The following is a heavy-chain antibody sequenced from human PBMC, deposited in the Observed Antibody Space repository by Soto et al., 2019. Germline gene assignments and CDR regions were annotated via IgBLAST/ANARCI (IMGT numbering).Heavy chain of an antibody. CDR1: GYSFTSYW. Sequence: PGESLKISCKGSGYSFTSYWSSWVRQMPGKGLEWMGRIDPSDSYTNYSPSFQGHVTISADKSISTAYLQWSSLKASDTAMYYCARRGKNWNYWSHYYGMDVWGQGTTVTVSS. J-gene: IGHJ6*02. CDR3: ARRGKNWNYWSHYYGMDV. CDR2: IDPSDSYT. D-gene: IGHD1-7*01. V-gene: IGHV5-10-1*01.